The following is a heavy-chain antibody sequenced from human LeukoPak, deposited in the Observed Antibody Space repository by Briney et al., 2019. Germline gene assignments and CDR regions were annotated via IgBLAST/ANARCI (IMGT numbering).Heavy chain of an antibody. D-gene: IGHD3-22*01. CDR1: GFTFGSYA. Sequence: PGGSLRLSCAASGFTFGSYAMHWVRQAPGRGLEWVAVITHDGSNKYYADSVKGRFTISRDNSKNTLYLQMNSLRAEDTAVYYCAREGGYGSGDYYGFDYWGQGTLVTV. CDR2: ITHDGSNK. V-gene: IGHV3-30*01. CDR3: AREGGYGSGDYYGFDY. J-gene: IGHJ4*02.